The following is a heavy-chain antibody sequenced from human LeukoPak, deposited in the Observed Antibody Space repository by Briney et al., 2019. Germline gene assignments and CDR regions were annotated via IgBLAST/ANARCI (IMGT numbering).Heavy chain of an antibody. CDR3: AKVPQGTNYGY. J-gene: IGHJ4*02. CDR1: GFTFSSYA. D-gene: IGHD4-17*01. Sequence: GGSLRLSCAASGFTFSSYAMTWVRQAPGKGLEWVSTISRSGDSTYYGDPVKGRFTISRDNSKNTLYLHMDSLRAEDTAVYYCAKVPQGTNYGYWGQGTLVTVSS. CDR2: ISRSGDST. V-gene: IGHV3-23*01.